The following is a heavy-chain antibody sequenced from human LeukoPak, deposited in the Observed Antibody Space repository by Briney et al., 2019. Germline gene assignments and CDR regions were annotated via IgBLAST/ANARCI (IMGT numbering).Heavy chain of an antibody. V-gene: IGHV3-23*01. CDR3: AKDRVAARRMNWFDP. D-gene: IGHD6-6*01. J-gene: IGHJ5*02. CDR1: GFTFSSDA. CDR2: ISGSGGST. Sequence: GGSLRLSCAASGFTFSSDAMSWVRQAPGKGLEWVSAISGSGGSTYYADSVKGRFTISRDNSKNTLYLQMNSLRAEDTAVYYCAKDRVAARRMNWFDPWGQGTLVTVSS.